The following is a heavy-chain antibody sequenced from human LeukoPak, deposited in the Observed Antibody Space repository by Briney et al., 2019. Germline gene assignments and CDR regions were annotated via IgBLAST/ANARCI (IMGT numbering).Heavy chain of an antibody. CDR3: AKHHTMVREPDAFDI. V-gene: IGHV3-53*05. Sequence: PGGSLRLSCAASGFTVSSNYMSWVRQAPGKGLEWVSVIYSGGSTYYADSVKGRFTISRDNSKNTLYLQMNSLRAEDTAVYYCAKHHTMVREPDAFDIWGQGTMVTVSS. J-gene: IGHJ3*02. CDR2: IYSGGST. D-gene: IGHD3-10*01. CDR1: GFTVSSNY.